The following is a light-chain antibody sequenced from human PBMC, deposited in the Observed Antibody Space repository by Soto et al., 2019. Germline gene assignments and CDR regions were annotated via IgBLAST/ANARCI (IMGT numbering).Light chain of an antibody. Sequence: EIVLTQSPATLSLSPGERATLSCRASQSVSSYLAWYQQKPGQAPRLLIYDASNRATGIPAKFSGSGSGTDFTLPISSLDPEDFAVYYCQQRSNWPLTFGQGTKVEIK. CDR1: QSVSSY. V-gene: IGKV3-11*01. CDR3: QQRSNWPLT. CDR2: DAS. J-gene: IGKJ1*01.